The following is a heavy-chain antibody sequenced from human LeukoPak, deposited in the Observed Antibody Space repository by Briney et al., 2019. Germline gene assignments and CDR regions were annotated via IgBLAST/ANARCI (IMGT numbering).Heavy chain of an antibody. D-gene: IGHD6-13*01. CDR1: GFTFSDYA. J-gene: IGHJ4*02. V-gene: IGHV3-30*14. Sequence: GGSLRLSCAASGFTFSDYAFHWVRQAPGKGLEWVTLISHDATNKYYAHSVKGRFTVSRDNSKNTLLLQMNSLRAEDTAVYYCARVSSSRNFDYWGQGTLVTVSS. CDR2: ISHDATNK. CDR3: ARVSSSRNFDY.